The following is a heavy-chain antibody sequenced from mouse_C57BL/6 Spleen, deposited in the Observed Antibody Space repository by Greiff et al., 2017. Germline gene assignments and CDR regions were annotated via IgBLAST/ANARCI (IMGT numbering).Heavy chain of an antibody. CDR1: GFSLTSYG. CDR3: ARTLYGSSSNWYFDV. J-gene: IGHJ1*03. Sequence: VQVVESGPGLVQPSQSLSITCTVSGFSLTSYGVHWVRQSPGKGLEWLGVIWSGGSTDYNAAFISRLSISKDNSKSQVFFKMNSLQADDTAIYYCARTLYGSSSNWYFDVWGTGTTVTVSS. CDR2: IWSGGST. V-gene: IGHV2-2*01. D-gene: IGHD1-1*01.